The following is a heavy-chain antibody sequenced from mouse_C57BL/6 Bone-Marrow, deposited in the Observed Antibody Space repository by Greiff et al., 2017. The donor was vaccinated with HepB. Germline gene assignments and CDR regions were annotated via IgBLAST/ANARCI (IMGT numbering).Heavy chain of an antibody. CDR3: ARRGYGSSFAY. V-gene: IGHV5-15*01. CDR2: ISNLAYSI. Sequence: EVMLVESGGGLVQPGGSLKLSCAASGFTFSDYGMAWVRQAPRKGPEWVAFISNLAYSIYYADTVTGRFTISRENAKNTLYLEMSSLRSEDTAMYFCARRGYGSSFAYWGQGTLVAVSA. D-gene: IGHD1-1*01. CDR1: GFTFSDYG. J-gene: IGHJ3*01.